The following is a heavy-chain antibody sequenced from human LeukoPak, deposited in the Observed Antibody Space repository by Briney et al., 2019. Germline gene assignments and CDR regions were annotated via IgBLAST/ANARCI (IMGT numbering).Heavy chain of an antibody. Sequence: PSETLSLTCTVSGGSISSYYWSWLRQPPGKGLEWIGYIYYSGSTNYNPSLKSRVTISVDTSKNQFSLKLSSVTAADTAVYYCARGYYDILTGENYYYYMDVWGKGTTVTVSS. CDR2: IYYSGST. J-gene: IGHJ6*03. D-gene: IGHD3-9*01. CDR3: ARGYYDILTGENYYYYMDV. V-gene: IGHV4-59*01. CDR1: GGSISSYY.